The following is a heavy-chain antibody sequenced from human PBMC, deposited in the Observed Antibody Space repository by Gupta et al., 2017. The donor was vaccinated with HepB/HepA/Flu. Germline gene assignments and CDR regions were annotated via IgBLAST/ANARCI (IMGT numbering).Heavy chain of an antibody. Sequence: EVQLVESGGDLVQPGGSLKLSCAASGFTFSGSAMHWVRQTSGKGLEWVGRIRPKTDNNAPVYGGWVRGRFTISRDDSKNTAFLEMNSLKTEDTAVYYCAAVVGTTAGSDFFDFWGQGTTLTVSS. J-gene: IGHJ3*01. CDR2: IRPKTDNNAP. CDR3: AAVVGTTAGSDFFDF. CDR1: GFTFSGSA. D-gene: IGHD1-26*01. V-gene: IGHV3-73*02.